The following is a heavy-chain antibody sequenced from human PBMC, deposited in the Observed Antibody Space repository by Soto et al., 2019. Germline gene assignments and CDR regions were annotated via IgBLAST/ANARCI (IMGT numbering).Heavy chain of an antibody. CDR2: ISWNSGSI. J-gene: IGHJ4*02. V-gene: IGHV3-9*01. D-gene: IGHD3-16*01. CDR3: AKDRDYVWWRPGEFDY. Sequence: EVQLVESGGGLVQPGRSLRLSCAASGFTFDDYAMHWVRQAPGKGLEWVSGISWNSGSIGYADSVKGRFTISRDNAKNSLYLQMNSLRAEDTALYYCAKDRDYVWWRPGEFDYWGQGTLVTVSS. CDR1: GFTFDDYA.